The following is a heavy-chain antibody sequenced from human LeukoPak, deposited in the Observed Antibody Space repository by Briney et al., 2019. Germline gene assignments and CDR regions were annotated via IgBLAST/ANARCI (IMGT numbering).Heavy chain of an antibody. Sequence: SETLSLTCSVSGGSVDDGGYYWSWIRQPPGKGLEWIGHVYSSGSTMYNPSLKSRLTISLDKSNNQFSLILNSVIAADTAVYYCVRDNGFCDLWGQGTLVTVSS. CDR3: VRDNGFCDL. CDR2: VYSSGST. CDR1: GGSVDDGGYY. J-gene: IGHJ4*02. V-gene: IGHV4-61*08.